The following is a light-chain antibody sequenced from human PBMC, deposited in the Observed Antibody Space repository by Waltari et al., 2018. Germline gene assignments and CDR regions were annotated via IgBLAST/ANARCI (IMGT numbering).Light chain of an antibody. CDR3: QQLNSFPYT. V-gene: IGKV1-9*01. Sequence: DIQLTQSPSFLSASVGDRVTITCRASQGISSYLAWYQQKPGDAPKLLISAASTLQSGVPSRFSGSGSGTEFTLTISSLQPEDFATYYCQQLNSFPYTFGQGTKLDIK. J-gene: IGKJ2*01. CDR1: QGISSY. CDR2: AAS.